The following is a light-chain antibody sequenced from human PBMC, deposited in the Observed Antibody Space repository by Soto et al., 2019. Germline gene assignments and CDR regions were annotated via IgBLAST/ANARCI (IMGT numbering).Light chain of an antibody. CDR1: QTISSW. CDR2: KAS. J-gene: IGKJ1*01. CDR3: QHYNSYSEA. V-gene: IGKV1-5*03. Sequence: DIQMTQSPSTLSGSVGDRVTITCRASQTISSWLAWYQQKPGKAPKLLIYKASTLKSGGPSRFSGSGSGTEFTLTISSLQPDDFATSYCQHYNSYSEAFGQGTKVELK.